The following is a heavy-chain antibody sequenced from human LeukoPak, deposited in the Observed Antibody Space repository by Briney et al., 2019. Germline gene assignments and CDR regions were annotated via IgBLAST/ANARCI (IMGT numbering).Heavy chain of an antibody. CDR1: GYSISSGYY. Sequence: PSETLSLTCAVSGYSISSGYYWGWIRQPPGKGLEWIGSIYHSGSNYYNPSLKSRVTISVDTSKNQFSLKLSSVTAADTAVYYCARQQKGSGSDGVWFDPWGQGTLVTVSS. D-gene: IGHD3-10*01. V-gene: IGHV4-38-2*01. J-gene: IGHJ5*02. CDR3: ARQQKGSGSDGVWFDP. CDR2: IYHSGSN.